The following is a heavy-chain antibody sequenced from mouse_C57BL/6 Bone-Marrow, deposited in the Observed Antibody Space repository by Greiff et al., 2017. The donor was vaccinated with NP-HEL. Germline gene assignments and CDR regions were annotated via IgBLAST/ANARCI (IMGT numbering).Heavy chain of an antibody. D-gene: IGHD1-1*01. J-gene: IGHJ2*01. CDR1: GYTFTSYG. CDR2: IYPRSGNT. V-gene: IGHV1-81*01. Sequence: VKLQESGAELARPGASVKLSCKASGYTFTSYGISWVKQRTGQGLEWIGEIYPRSGNTYYNEKFKGKATLTADKSSSTAYMELRSLTSEDSAVYFCAREGITTVSYFDYWGQGTTLTVSS. CDR3: AREGITTVSYFDY.